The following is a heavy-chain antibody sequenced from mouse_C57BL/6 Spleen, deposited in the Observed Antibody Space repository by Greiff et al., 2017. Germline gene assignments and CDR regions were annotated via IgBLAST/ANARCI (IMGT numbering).Heavy chain of an antibody. J-gene: IGHJ1*03. V-gene: IGHV1-9*01. CDR1: GYTFTGYW. CDR3: ARLHYGSSFWYFDG. CDR2: ILPGSGST. D-gene: IGHD1-1*01. Sequence: VKLQQSGAELMKPGASVKLSCKATGYTFTGYWIEWVKQRPGHGLEWIGEILPGSGSTNYNATIMGKATFTADTASNTVYMQISSLTAEDSAIYYCARLHYGSSFWYFDGWGTGTTVTVSS.